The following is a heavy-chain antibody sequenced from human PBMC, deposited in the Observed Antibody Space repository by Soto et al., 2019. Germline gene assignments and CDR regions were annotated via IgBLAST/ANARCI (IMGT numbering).Heavy chain of an antibody. J-gene: IGHJ4*02. CDR1: GFIFSNYA. CDR2: ISGSGADT. D-gene: IGHD2-15*01. V-gene: IGHV3-23*01. CDR3: AKGTGRGGGSVFDY. Sequence: PGGSLRLSCAPSGFIFSNYAMSWVRQARGKGLEWVSAISGSGADTYYTESVKGRFTISRDNFKNTLYLQMNSLRAEDTAVYYCAKGTGRGGGSVFDYWGQGTLVTVSS.